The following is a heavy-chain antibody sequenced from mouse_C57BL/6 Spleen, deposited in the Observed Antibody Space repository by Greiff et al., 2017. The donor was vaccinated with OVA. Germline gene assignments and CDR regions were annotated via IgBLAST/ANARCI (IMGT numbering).Heavy chain of an antibody. J-gene: IGHJ2*01. CDR1: GFSLTSYG. Sequence: VQLQQSGPGLVQPSQSLSITCTVSGFSLTSYGVHWVRQSPGKGLEWLGVIWSGGSTDYNAAFISRLSISKDNSKSQVFFKMNSLQADDTAIYYCARGRGLFPYFDYWGQGTTLTVSS. V-gene: IGHV2-2*01. D-gene: IGHD1-1*02. CDR3: ARGRGLFPYFDY. CDR2: IWSGGST.